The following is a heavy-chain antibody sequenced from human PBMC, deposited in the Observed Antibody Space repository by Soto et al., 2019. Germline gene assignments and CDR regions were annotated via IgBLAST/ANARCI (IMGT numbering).Heavy chain of an antibody. CDR3: AHGGGRSNWFDH. CDR2: ISGSGGST. V-gene: IGHV3-23*01. J-gene: IGHJ5*02. Sequence: GGSLRLSCAASGFTFSSYAMSWVRQAPGKGLEWVSAISGSGGSTYYADSVKGRFTISRDNSKNTLYLQMNSLRAEDTAVYYCAHGGGRSNWFDHWGQGTLVTVSS. CDR1: GFTFSSYA. D-gene: IGHD2-15*01.